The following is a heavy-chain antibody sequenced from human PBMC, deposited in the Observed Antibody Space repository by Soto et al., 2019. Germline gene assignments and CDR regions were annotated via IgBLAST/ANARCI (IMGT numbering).Heavy chain of an antibody. CDR1: GFTFSSYG. J-gene: IGHJ6*02. Sequence: GGSLRLSCAASGFTFSSYGMHWVRQAPGKGLEWVAVISYDGSNKYYADSVKGRFTISRDNSKNTLYLQMNSLRAEDTAVYYCAKYIAAGYYYGMDVWGQGTTVTVSS. CDR3: AKYIAAGYYYGMDV. D-gene: IGHD6-13*01. V-gene: IGHV3-30*18. CDR2: ISYDGSNK.